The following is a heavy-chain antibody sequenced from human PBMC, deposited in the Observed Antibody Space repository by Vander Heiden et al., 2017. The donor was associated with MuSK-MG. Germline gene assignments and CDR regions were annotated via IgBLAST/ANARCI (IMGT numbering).Heavy chain of an antibody. V-gene: IGHV3-23*01. Sequence: EVQLLESGGGLVPPGGSLRLSCAASGFTCSSYAMSCVRQAPGKGLEWVSAISGSGGSTYYADSVKGRFTISRDNSKNTLYLQMNSQRAEDTSVYYCAKDLARKAYFDYWGQGTLVTVSS. CDR1: GFTCSSYA. CDR3: AKDLARKAYFDY. CDR2: ISGSGGST. J-gene: IGHJ4*02. D-gene: IGHD1-26*01.